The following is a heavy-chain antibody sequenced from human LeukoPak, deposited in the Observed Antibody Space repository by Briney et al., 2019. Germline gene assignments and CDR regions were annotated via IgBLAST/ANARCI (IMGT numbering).Heavy chain of an antibody. Sequence: ASVKVSCKASGGTFSSYAISWVRQAPGQGLEWMGGIIPIFGTANYAQKFQGRVTITADESTSTAYMELSSLRSEDTAVYYCARTRPTAYCGGDCYSSGMDVWGQGTTVTVSS. CDR3: ARTRPTAYCGGDCYSSGMDV. CDR1: GGTFSSYA. CDR2: IIPIFGTA. V-gene: IGHV1-69*13. D-gene: IGHD2-21*02. J-gene: IGHJ6*02.